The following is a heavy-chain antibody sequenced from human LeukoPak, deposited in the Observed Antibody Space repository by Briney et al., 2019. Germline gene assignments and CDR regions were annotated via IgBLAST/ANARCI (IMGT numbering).Heavy chain of an antibody. Sequence: PSGTLSLTGAVSGGSISSSNWWSWVRQPPGKGLEWIGEIYHSGSTNYNPSLKSRVTISVDKSKNQFSLKLSSVTAADTAVYYCATYSGYAPGAFDYWGQGTLVTVSS. CDR3: ATYSGYAPGAFDY. J-gene: IGHJ4*02. D-gene: IGHD5-12*01. CDR2: IYHSGST. CDR1: GGSISSSNW. V-gene: IGHV4-4*02.